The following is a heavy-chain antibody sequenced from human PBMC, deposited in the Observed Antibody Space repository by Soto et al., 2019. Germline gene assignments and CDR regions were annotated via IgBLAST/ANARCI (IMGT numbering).Heavy chain of an antibody. V-gene: IGHV5-51*01. J-gene: IGHJ6*02. Sequence: GESLKISCKGSGYSFTSYWIGWVRQMPGKGLEWMGIIYPGDSNTRYSPSLQGQVTISVDKSISTAYLQWSSLKATDTAMYYCARHAHDFRSGHPNPRYYYGMDVWGQGTTVTVSS. CDR1: GYSFTSYW. D-gene: IGHD3-3*01. CDR3: ARHAHDFRSGHPNPRYYYGMDV. CDR2: IYPGDSNT.